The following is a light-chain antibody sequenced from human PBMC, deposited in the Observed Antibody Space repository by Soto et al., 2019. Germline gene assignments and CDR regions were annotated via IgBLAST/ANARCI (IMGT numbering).Light chain of an antibody. CDR2: DAS. V-gene: IGKV1-5*01. CDR3: QQYNSYWT. Sequence: DIPLTQSPSTLSASVGERGSVTCRSSQSISRWLAWYQQKPGKAPKLLIYDASTLESGVPSRFSGRGSGTEFTLTISSLQPDDFATYYCQQYNSYWTFGQGTKVDI. CDR1: QSISRW. J-gene: IGKJ1*01.